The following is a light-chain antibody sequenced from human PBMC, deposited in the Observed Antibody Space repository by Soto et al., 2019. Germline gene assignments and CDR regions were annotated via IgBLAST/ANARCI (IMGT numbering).Light chain of an antibody. CDR3: AAWDDSLSGHYV. CDR2: RNN. J-gene: IGLJ1*01. Sequence: QSVPTQPPSASGTPGQRVTISCSGSTSNIGTNYVYWYHQLPGTAPKLLISRNNQRPSGVPDRFSGSKSGTSASLAISGLRSEDEGDYYCAAWDDSLSGHYVFGTGTKVTVL. V-gene: IGLV1-47*01. CDR1: TSNIGTNY.